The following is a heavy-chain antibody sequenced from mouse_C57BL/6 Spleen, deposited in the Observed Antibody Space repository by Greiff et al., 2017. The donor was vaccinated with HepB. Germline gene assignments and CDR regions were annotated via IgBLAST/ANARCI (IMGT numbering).Heavy chain of an antibody. J-gene: IGHJ1*03. Sequence: VQLQQSGPVLVKPGASVKMSCKASGYTFTDYYMNWVKQSHGKSLEWIGVINPYNGGTSYNQKFKGKATLTVDKSSSTAYMELNSLTSEDSAVYYCARSPYDYDWYFDVWGTGTTVTVSS. D-gene: IGHD2-4*01. CDR3: ARSPYDYDWYFDV. CDR1: GYTFTDYY. V-gene: IGHV1-19*01. CDR2: INPYNGGT.